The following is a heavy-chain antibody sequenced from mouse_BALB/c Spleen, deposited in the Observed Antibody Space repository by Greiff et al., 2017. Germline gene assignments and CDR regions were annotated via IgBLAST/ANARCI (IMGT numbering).Heavy chain of an antibody. Sequence: EVKLVESGGGLVKPGGSLKLSCAASGFAFSSYDMSWVRQTPEKRLEWVAYISSGGGSTYYPDTVKGRVTISRDNAKNTLYLQMSSLKSEDTAMYYCAKHGSYSSWLAYWGQGTLVTVSA. CDR3: AKHGSYSSWLAY. D-gene: IGHD1-1*02. CDR2: ISSGGGST. V-gene: IGHV5-12-1*01. CDR1: GFAFSSYD. J-gene: IGHJ3*01.